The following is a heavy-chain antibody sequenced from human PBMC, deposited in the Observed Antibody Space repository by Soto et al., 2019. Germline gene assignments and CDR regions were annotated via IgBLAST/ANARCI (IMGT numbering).Heavy chain of an antibody. CDR3: AREQQVRGFDL. Sequence: QVQLVQSGAEVKKPWASVTVSCKASGYTFTSYDINWVRPATGQGLEWMGWMNPNSGNTGYAQKFQGRVTMTRNTSMSTAYMELSSLRSEDTAVYYCAREQQVRGFDLWGQGTQVTVSS. CDR1: GYTFTSYD. CDR2: MNPNSGNT. V-gene: IGHV1-8*01. D-gene: IGHD6-13*01. J-gene: IGHJ5*02.